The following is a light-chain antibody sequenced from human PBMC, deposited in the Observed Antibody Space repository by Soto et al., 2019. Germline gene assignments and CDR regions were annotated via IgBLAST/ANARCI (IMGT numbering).Light chain of an antibody. CDR3: QHYFNWPLN. V-gene: IGKV3-15*01. CDR1: RGIGST. Sequence: EVVMTQSPATLSVSRGERATLSCSASRGIGSTLACYQQKPGQTPRLLLYHTSTRATGVPARFIGSASGTKFTLTITGLQSEDFAVCYCQHYFNWPLNFGGGTRVENK. J-gene: IGKJ4*01. CDR2: HTS.